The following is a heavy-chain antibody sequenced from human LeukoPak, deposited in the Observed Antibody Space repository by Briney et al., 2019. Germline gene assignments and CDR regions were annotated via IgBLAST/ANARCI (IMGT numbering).Heavy chain of an antibody. V-gene: IGHV4-39*01. CDR2: IHYSGNT. CDR1: GGSTSSSNYY. Sequence: PSETLSLTCTVSGGSTSSSNYYWGWIRQPPGKGPEWIGVIHYSGNTYYNPSLKSRVTISVDTSKDQFSLKLSSVTAADTAVYYCARLGAGPTYYDFWSGYSSFYFDYWGQGTLVTVSS. J-gene: IGHJ4*02. D-gene: IGHD3-3*01. CDR3: ARLGAGPTYYDFWSGYSSFYFDY.